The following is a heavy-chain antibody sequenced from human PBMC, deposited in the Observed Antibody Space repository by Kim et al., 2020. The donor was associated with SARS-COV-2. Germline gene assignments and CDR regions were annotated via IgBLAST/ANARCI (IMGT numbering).Heavy chain of an antibody. CDR2: INHSGST. V-gene: IGHV4-34*01. D-gene: IGHD2-2*01. Sequence: SETLSLTCAVYGGSFSGYYWSWIRQPPGKGLEWIGEINHSGSTNYNPSLKSRVTISVDTSKNQFSLKLSSVTAADTAVYYCARTAVYCSSTSCYTKVYY. CDR1: GGSFSGYY. CDR3: ARTAVYCSSTSCYTKVYY. J-gene: IGHJ6*03.